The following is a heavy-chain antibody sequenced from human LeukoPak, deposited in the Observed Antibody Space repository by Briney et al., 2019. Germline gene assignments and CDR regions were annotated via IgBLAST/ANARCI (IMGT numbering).Heavy chain of an antibody. CDR1: GFTFSDFW. J-gene: IGHJ4*01. V-gene: IGHV3-7*01. Sequence: GGSLRLSCAVSGFTFSDFWMNWIRRSPGKGLEWVASINQNGGETSYVDSVKGRFTISRDNPKNSLYLQMSSLRAEDTAVYYCARDGTAPGLYFDLWGQGTLVTVSS. CDR3: ARDGTAPGLYFDL. CDR2: INQNGGET. D-gene: IGHD6-13*01.